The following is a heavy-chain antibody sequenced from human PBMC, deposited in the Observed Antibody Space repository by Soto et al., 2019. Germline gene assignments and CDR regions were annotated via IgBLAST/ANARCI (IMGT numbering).Heavy chain of an antibody. CDR1: GYTLTELS. Sequence: ASVKVSCKVSGYTLTELSMHWVRQAPGKGLEWMGGFDPEDGETIYAQKFQGRVTMTEDTSTDTAYMELSSLRSADTAVYYCATGSGSYFGEGSGYYFDYWGQGTLVTVSS. CDR2: FDPEDGET. D-gene: IGHD1-26*01. V-gene: IGHV1-24*01. J-gene: IGHJ4*02. CDR3: ATGSGSYFGEGSGYYFDY.